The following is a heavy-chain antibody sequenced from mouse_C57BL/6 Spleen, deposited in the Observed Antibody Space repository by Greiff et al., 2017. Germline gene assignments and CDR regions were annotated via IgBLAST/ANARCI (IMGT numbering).Heavy chain of an antibody. CDR2: IYPGDGDT. CDR3: ARQPAQASFAY. Sequence: QVQLQQSGPELVKPGASVKISCKASGYAFSSSWMNWVKQRPGKGLEWIGRIYPGDGDTNYNGKFKGKATLTADKSSSTAYMQLSSLTSEDSAVYFCARQPAQASFAYWGKGTLVTVSA. V-gene: IGHV1-82*01. CDR1: GYAFSSSW. D-gene: IGHD3-2*02. J-gene: IGHJ3*01.